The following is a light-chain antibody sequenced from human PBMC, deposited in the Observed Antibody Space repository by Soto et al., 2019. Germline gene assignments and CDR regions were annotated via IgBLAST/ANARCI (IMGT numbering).Light chain of an antibody. J-gene: IGKJ1*01. CDR2: DAS. Sequence: AIPLTQSPSSLSASVGDRVTITCRASQGISSALAWYQQKPGKAPKLLISDASNLESGVPSRFSGSGSGTDFTLTISSLQPEDFATYYCQQFNTYPRTFGQGTKVEIK. CDR3: QQFNTYPRT. V-gene: IGKV1-13*02. CDR1: QGISSA.